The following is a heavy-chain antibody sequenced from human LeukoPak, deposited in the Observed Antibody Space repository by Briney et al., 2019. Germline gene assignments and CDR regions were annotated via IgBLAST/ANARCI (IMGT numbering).Heavy chain of an antibody. D-gene: IGHD2-21*02. J-gene: IGHJ2*01. Sequence: SETLSLTCTVSGGSLSSYYWSWIRQPAGKGLEGIGRMYITGNTNYNPSLKSRVTMSLDTSKNHFSLNLSSVTAADTAVYYCARDSTASSPWYFDLWGRGTLVTVSS. V-gene: IGHV4-4*07. CDR3: ARDSTASSPWYFDL. CDR1: GGSLSSYY. CDR2: MYITGNT.